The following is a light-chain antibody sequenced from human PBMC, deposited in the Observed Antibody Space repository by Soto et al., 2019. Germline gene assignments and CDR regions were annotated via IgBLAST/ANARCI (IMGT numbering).Light chain of an antibody. Sequence: DIQMTQSPSSLSASVGDRVTITCRTSQSVSNSLNWYQQKPGKAPNLLIYAASSLQSGVPSRFSGSGSGTDFTLTISSLQPEDFATYYCQQGYTTPYTFGQGTKLEIK. CDR1: QSVSNS. V-gene: IGKV1-39*01. CDR2: AAS. J-gene: IGKJ2*01. CDR3: QQGYTTPYT.